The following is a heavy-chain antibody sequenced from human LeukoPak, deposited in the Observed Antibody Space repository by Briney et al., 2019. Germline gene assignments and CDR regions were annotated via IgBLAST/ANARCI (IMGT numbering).Heavy chain of an antibody. Sequence: PVGSLRLSCAASVFSFSSDSINWVRQAPGKGVEWVSYISGSGNAKHYTDSVKGRFTISRDNAKNALYLQMNSLRAEDTAVYFCARDYLYAFDYWGQGTLVTVSS. J-gene: IGHJ4*02. CDR1: VFSFSSDS. CDR2: ISGSGNAK. V-gene: IGHV3-48*01. D-gene: IGHD2-2*01. CDR3: ARDYLYAFDY.